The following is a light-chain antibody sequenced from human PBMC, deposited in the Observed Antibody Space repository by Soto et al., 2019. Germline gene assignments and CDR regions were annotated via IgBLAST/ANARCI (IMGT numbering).Light chain of an antibody. V-gene: IGKV3-20*01. J-gene: IGKJ5*01. CDR3: QQYGSSPLIS. CDR2: NAY. CDR1: QSLNSNS. Sequence: EIVVTQSPGTLSLSPGERATLSCRASQSLNSNSLAWYQQKPGQAPRLLIYNAYNRASGIPDRFSGSGSGRDFTLTISGLEPEDFAVYYCQQYGSSPLISFGQGTRLGIK.